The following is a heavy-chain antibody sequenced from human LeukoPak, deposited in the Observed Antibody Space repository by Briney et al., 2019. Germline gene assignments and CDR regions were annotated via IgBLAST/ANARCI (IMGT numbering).Heavy chain of an antibody. V-gene: IGHV1-58*01. D-gene: IGHD3-22*01. CDR1: GFTFTSSA. CDR3: AAPRDSSGYYYFDY. Sequence: SVKVSCKASGFTFTSSAVQWVRQARGQRLEWIGWIVVGSGNTNYAQKFQERVTITRDMSTSTAYMELSSLRSEDTAVYYCAAPRDSSGYYYFDYWGRGTLVTVSS. J-gene: IGHJ4*02. CDR2: IVVGSGNT.